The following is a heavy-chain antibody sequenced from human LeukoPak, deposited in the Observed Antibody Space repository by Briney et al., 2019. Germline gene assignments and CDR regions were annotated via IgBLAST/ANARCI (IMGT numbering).Heavy chain of an antibody. CDR2: IYYSGST. J-gene: IGHJ6*03. CDR1: GGSISSGDCY. Sequence: SETLSLTCTVSGGSISSGDCYWSWIRQPPGKGLEWIGYIYYSGSTYYNPSLKSRVTISVDTSKNQFSLKLSSVTAADTAVYYCARAPPTYFWSGYGYYYMDVWGKGTTVTVSS. D-gene: IGHD3-3*01. V-gene: IGHV4-30-4*08. CDR3: ARAPPTYFWSGYGYYYMDV.